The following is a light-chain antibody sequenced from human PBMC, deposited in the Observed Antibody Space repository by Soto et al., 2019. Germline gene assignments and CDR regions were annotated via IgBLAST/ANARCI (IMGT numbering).Light chain of an antibody. J-gene: IGLJ1*01. CDR3: SSYAGNNSPYV. V-gene: IGLV2-8*01. CDR1: SSDVGGYNY. Sequence: QSALTQPPSASWSPGQSVTISCTGTSSDVGGYNYVSWYQQHPGKAPKLMVYDVSKRPSGVPDRFSGSKSGNTASLTVSGLQAEDEADYYCSSYAGNNSPYVFGTGTKVTVL. CDR2: DVS.